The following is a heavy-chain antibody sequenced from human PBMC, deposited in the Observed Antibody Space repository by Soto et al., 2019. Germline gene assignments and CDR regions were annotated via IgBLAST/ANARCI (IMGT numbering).Heavy chain of an antibody. CDR1: GVSVTDVW. CDR3: SHGYGQYFNS. CDR2: IKSKTAGGTT. J-gene: IGHJ4*02. Sequence: PGGSLRLGCAVSGVSVTDVWVNWVRQAPGKGLEWVGRIKSKTAGGTTDYAAPVKGRFTILRDDSKNTLYLQMDSLITEDTAVYFCSHGYGQYFNSWGQGTLVTVSS. V-gene: IGHV3-15*07. D-gene: IGHD5-18*01.